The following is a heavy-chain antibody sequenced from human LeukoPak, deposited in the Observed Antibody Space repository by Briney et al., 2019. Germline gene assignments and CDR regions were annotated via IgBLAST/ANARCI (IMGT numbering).Heavy chain of an antibody. Sequence: GGSLRLSCAASGFTFSSYAMSWVRQAPGKGLEWVSAISGSGGSTYYADSVKGRFTISRDNSKNTLYLQMNSLRAEDTAVYYCAKDPNGSGSYSPYYFDYWGQETLVTVSS. D-gene: IGHD3-10*01. CDR2: ISGSGGST. CDR3: AKDPNGSGSYSPYYFDY. CDR1: GFTFSSYA. J-gene: IGHJ4*02. V-gene: IGHV3-23*01.